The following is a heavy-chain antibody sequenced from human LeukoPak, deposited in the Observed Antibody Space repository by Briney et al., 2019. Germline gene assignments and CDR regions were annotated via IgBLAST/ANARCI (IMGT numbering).Heavy chain of an antibody. CDR3: ARETLDSSGQTFDY. D-gene: IGHD3-22*01. J-gene: IGHJ4*02. CDR1: GFTFSSYS. CDR2: ISSSSSYI. V-gene: IGHV3-21*01. Sequence: KAGGSLRLSCAASGFTFSSYSMNWVRQAPGKGLEWVSSISSSSSYIYYADSVKGRFTTSRDNAKNSLYLQMNSLRAEDTAVYYCARETLDSSGQTFDYWGQGTLVTVSS.